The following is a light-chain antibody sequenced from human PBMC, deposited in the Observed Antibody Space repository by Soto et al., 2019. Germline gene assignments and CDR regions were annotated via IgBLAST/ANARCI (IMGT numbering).Light chain of an antibody. Sequence: DIQMTHSPSTLSASVGYRVTVTFGASQSISSWLAWYQQKPGKAPKLLIYKASTLKSGVPSRFSGSGSGTEFTLTISSLQPDDFATYYCQHYNSYSEAFGQGTKVDI. CDR3: QHYNSYSEA. J-gene: IGKJ1*01. V-gene: IGKV1-5*03. CDR1: QSISSW. CDR2: KAS.